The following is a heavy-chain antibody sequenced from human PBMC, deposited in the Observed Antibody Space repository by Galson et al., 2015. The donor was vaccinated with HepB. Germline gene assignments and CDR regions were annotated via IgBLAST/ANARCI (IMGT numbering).Heavy chain of an antibody. J-gene: IGHJ4*02. V-gene: IGHV3-33*01. D-gene: IGHD3-16*01. CDR1: GFTFSSYG. CDR2: IWYDGSIE. Sequence: SLRLSCAASGFTFSSYGMYWVHQAPGKGLEWVAVIWYDGSIEYYRDSVRGRFTVSRDNSRNTLYLQMSSLRAEDTAVYYCARDLGFGLDYWGQGTLVIVSS. CDR3: ARDLGFGLDY.